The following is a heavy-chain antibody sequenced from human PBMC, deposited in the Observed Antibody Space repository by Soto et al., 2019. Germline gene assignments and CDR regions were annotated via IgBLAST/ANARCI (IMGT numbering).Heavy chain of an antibody. V-gene: IGHV1-69*06. CDR1: GGTFSSYA. D-gene: IGHD2-15*01. Sequence: ASVKVSCKASGGTFSSYAISWVRQAPGQGLEWMGGIIPIFGTANYAQKFQDRVTMTCDTSVSTAYLELSSLSSDDTALYYCAREASAVVSLDYWGQGTLVTVSS. J-gene: IGHJ4*02. CDR3: AREASAVVSLDY. CDR2: IIPIFGTA.